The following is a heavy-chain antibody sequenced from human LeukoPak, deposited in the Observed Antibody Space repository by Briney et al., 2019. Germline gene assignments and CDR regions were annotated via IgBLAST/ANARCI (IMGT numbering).Heavy chain of an antibody. D-gene: IGHD3-10*01. CDR2: IYYSGST. CDR3: ARGTPGSNWFDP. J-gene: IGHJ5*02. V-gene: IGHV4-39*07. Sequence: SETLSLTCTVSGGSISSSSYYWGWIRQPPGKGPEWIGSIYYSGSTYYNPSLKSRVTISVDTSKNQFSLKLSSVTAADTAVYYCARGTPGSNWFDPWGQGTLVTVSS. CDR1: GGSISSSSYY.